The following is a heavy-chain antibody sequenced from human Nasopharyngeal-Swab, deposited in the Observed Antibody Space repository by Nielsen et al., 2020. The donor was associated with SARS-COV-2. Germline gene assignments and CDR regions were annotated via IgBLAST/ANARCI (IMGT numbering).Heavy chain of an antibody. CDR1: GYTLTELS. V-gene: IGHV1-24*01. D-gene: IGHD6-13*01. Sequence: ASVKVSCKVSGYTLTELSMHWVRQAPGKGLEWMGGFDPEDGETIYAQKFQSRVTMTEDTSTDTAYMELSSLRSEDTAVYYCATSLPLAAAFSFDYWGQGTLVTVSS. CDR2: FDPEDGET. CDR3: ATSLPLAAAFSFDY. J-gene: IGHJ4*02.